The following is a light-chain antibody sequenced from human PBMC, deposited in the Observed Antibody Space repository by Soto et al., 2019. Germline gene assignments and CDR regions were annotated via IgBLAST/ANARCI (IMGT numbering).Light chain of an antibody. Sequence: LTQPASVSGSPGQSITISCTGTSSDVGSYNLVSWYQQHPGKAPKLMIYEVSKRPSGVSNRFSGSKSGNTASLTISGLQAEDEADYYCCSYAGSSTFSYVFGTGTKVTV. J-gene: IGLJ1*01. CDR1: SSDVGSYNL. CDR3: CSYAGSSTFSYV. CDR2: EVS. V-gene: IGLV2-23*02.